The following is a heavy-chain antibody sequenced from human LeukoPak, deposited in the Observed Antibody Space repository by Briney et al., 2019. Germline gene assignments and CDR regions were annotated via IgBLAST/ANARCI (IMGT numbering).Heavy chain of an antibody. CDR3: ARRSASYYYYGMDV. CDR2: IYYSGST. Sequence: SETLSLTCTVSGGSISSYYWSWIRQPPGKGLEWIGYIYYSGSTNYDPSLTSRVTISVDTSKNQFSLKLSSVTAADTAVYYCARRSASYYYYGMDVWGQGTTVTVSS. CDR1: GGSISSYY. V-gene: IGHV4-59*08. J-gene: IGHJ6*02.